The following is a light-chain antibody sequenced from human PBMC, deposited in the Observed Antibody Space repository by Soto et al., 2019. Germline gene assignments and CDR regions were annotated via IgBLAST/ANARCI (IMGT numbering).Light chain of an antibody. CDR2: DTS. J-gene: IGKJ1*01. Sequence: DIVVTQSPATLSASPGERVTLSCRASQFVSSRLAWYQRRPGQVPRLLLYDTSTRAPGISARFRGGGSGTEFSLTISSRQAEDFAVDYCQEYFQWPPGMFGPGTTVDIK. CDR1: QFVSSR. CDR3: QEYFQWPPGM. V-gene: IGKV3-15*01.